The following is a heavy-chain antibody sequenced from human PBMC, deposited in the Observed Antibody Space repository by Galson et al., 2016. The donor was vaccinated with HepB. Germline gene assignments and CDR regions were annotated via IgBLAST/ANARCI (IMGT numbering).Heavy chain of an antibody. V-gene: IGHV3-74*01. J-gene: IGHJ4*02. CDR1: GFTLSTYW. Sequence: SLRLSCAASGFTLSTYWMHWLRQAPGKGLVGVSGISSDGSSTNYADSVRGRFTISRDNAKNTLYLQMNSLRVEDTAVYYCARDLGLGDDYWGQGTLVTVSS. CDR2: ISSDGSST. D-gene: IGHD3-16*01. CDR3: ARDLGLGDDY.